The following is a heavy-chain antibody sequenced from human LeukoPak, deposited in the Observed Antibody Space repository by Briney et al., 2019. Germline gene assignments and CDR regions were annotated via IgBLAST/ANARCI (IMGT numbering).Heavy chain of an antibody. D-gene: IGHD3-22*01. CDR3: ARPSDSSGYVRH. CDR2: IIPIFGTA. Sequence: ASVKVSCKASGGTFSSYAISWVRQAPGQGLEWMGGIIPIFGTANYAQKFQGRVTITTDESTSTAYMELSSLRSEDTAVYYCARPSDSSGYVRHWGQGTLVTVSS. V-gene: IGHV1-69*05. J-gene: IGHJ4*02. CDR1: GGTFSSYA.